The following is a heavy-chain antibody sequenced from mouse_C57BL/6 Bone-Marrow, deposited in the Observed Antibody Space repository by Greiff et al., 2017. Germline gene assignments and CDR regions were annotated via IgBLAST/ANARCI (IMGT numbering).Heavy chain of an antibody. J-gene: IGHJ3*01. V-gene: IGHV1-61*01. CDR3: ARSSSSYGSSWFAY. CDR2: INPSASET. Sequence: VQLQQPGAELVRPGSSVKLSCKASGYTFTSYWMDWVKQRPGQGLEWIGNINPSASETHYNQKFKDKATLTVDKSSSTAYMQLSSLTSEDSAVYYCARSSSSYGSSWFAYWGQGTLVTVSA. D-gene: IGHD1-1*01. CDR1: GYTFTSYW.